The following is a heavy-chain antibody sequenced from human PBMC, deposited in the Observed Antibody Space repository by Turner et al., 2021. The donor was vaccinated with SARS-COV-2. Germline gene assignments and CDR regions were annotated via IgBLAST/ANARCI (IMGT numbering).Heavy chain of an antibody. CDR2: IYSGGST. D-gene: IGHD2-15*01. Sequence: EVQLVESGGSLIQPGGSLRLSCAASGFTVSSNYMSWVRQAPGKGLEWVSVIYSGGSTFYADSLKGRFTISRDNSKNTLYLQMNSLRAEDTAFYYCARDLGGLRFDYWGQGTLVTASS. CDR3: ARDLGGLRFDY. J-gene: IGHJ4*02. V-gene: IGHV3-53*01. CDR1: GFTVSSNY.